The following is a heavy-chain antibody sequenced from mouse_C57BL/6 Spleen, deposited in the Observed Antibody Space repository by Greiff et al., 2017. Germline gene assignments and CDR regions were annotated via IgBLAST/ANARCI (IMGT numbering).Heavy chain of an antibody. CDR1: GFTFSDYG. J-gene: IGHJ4*01. V-gene: IGHV5-17*01. CDR2: ISSGSSTI. Sequence: EVKLVESGGGLVKPGGSLKLSCAASGFTFSDYGMHWVRQAPEKGLEWVAYISSGSSTIYYADTVKGRFTISRDNAKNTLFLQMDRLRSEDTSMYYCARDDGYHGGYARDYWGQGTSVTVSS. CDR3: ARDDGYHGGYARDY. D-gene: IGHD2-3*01.